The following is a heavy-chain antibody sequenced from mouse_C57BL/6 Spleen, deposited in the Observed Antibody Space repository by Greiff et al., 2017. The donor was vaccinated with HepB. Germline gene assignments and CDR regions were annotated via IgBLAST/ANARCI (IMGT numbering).Heavy chain of an antibody. V-gene: IGHV1-82*01. Sequence: VQLQQSGPELVKPGASVKLSCKASGYAFSSSWMNWVKQRPGKGLEWIGRIYPGDGDTNYNGKFKGKATLTADKSSSTAYMQLSSLTSEDSAVYFCARGSSHWYFDVWGTGTTVTVSS. CDR3: ARGSSHWYFDV. CDR2: IYPGDGDT. J-gene: IGHJ1*03. CDR1: GYAFSSSW. D-gene: IGHD1-1*01.